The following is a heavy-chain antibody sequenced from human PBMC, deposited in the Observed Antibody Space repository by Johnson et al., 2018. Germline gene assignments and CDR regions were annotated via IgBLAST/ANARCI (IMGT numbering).Heavy chain of an antibody. J-gene: IGHJ6*02. CDR3: ARELVDTVWYYDYGMDV. V-gene: IGHV3-13*01. Sequence: VQLVQSGGGLVQPGGSLRLSCAASGFTFNNYDIHWVRQAAGNGLEWVSTIGTGGDTYYPDSVKGRFPIPRDNVKNTLYLQMNSLRAEDTAVYYCARELVDTVWYYDYGMDVWGQGTTVTVSS. CDR1: GFTFNNYD. D-gene: IGHD5-18*01. CDR2: IGTGGDT.